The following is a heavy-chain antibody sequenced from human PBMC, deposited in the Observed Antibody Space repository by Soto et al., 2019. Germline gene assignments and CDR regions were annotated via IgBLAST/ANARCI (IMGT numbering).Heavy chain of an antibody. D-gene: IGHD2-15*01. V-gene: IGHV3-53*01. CDR1: GFTVSSNY. CDR3: ARGYCSGGSCLTYFDY. CDR2: IYSGGST. Sequence: LRLSCAASGFTVSSNYMSWVRQAPGKGLEWVSVIYSGGSTYYADSVKGRFTISRDNSKNTLYLQMNSLRAEDTAVYYCARGYCSGGSCLTYFDYWGQGTLVTVSS. J-gene: IGHJ4*02.